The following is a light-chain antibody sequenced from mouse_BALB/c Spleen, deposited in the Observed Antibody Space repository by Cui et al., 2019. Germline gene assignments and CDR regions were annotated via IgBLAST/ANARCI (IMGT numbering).Light chain of an antibody. V-gene: IGKV12-98*01. CDR3: QQLYSTPDT. CDR1: QTIGTW. CDR2: AAT. Sequence: DIQMTQSPASQSASLGESVTITCLASQTIGTWLAWYQQKPGKSPQLLIYAATSLADGVPSRFSGSGSGTKFSFKISSLQAEDLVRYYCQQLYSTPDTFGGGTKLEIK. J-gene: IGKJ2*01.